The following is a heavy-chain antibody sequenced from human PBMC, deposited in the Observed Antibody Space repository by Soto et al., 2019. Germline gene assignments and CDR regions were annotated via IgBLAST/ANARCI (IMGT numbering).Heavy chain of an antibody. D-gene: IGHD3-9*01. J-gene: IGHJ4*02. CDR1: GFTFSDYY. V-gene: IGHV3-11*05. CDR2: ISSSSSYT. CDR3: ARDGAQLRYFDWFPAPYFDY. Sequence: GGSLRLSCAASGFTFSDYYMSWIRQAPGKGLEWVSYISSSSSYTNYADSVKGRFTISRDNAKNSLYLQMNSLRAEDTAVYYCARDGAQLRYFDWFPAPYFDYWGQGTLVTVSS.